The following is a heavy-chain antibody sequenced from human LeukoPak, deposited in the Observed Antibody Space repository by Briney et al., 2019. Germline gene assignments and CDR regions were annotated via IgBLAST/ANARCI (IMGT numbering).Heavy chain of an antibody. V-gene: IGHV5-51*01. CDR2: NYPGDSDT. Sequence: GESLNISWKCSGYSFTSYWIGWVRPLPGKGLGWMMINYPGDSDTRYSTSFQGQITISADNSISTASLQWSSLKASDTAMYYCARQRVVVTAIRGYYYYYGMDVWGQGTTVTVSS. CDR3: ARQRVVVTAIRGYYYYYGMDV. CDR1: GYSFTSYW. J-gene: IGHJ6*02. D-gene: IGHD2-21*02.